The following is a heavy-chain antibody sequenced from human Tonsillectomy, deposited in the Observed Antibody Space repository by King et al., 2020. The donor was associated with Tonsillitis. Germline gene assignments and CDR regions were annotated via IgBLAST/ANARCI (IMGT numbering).Heavy chain of an antibody. CDR2: ISSSSDYI. Sequence: VQLVESGGGLVKPGGSLRLSCAASGFTFSTYSMDWVRQAPGKGLEWVSSISSSSDYIYYADSVKGRFTISRDNAKNSLYLQMNSLRAEDTAVYYCARQKVVLVAATRGFVDYWGQGTLVTVSS. D-gene: IGHD2-15*01. CDR1: GFTFSTYS. CDR3: ARQKVVLVAATRGFVDY. J-gene: IGHJ4*02. V-gene: IGHV3-21*01.